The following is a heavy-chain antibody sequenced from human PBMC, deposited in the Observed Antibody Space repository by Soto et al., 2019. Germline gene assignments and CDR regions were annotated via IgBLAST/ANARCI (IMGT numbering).Heavy chain of an antibody. D-gene: IGHD2-21*01. CDR3: SSIRSNTYYYGMDV. V-gene: IGHV1-69*11. J-gene: IGHJ6*02. CDR2: IIPILGTA. CDR1: GGTFSSYA. Sequence: QVQLVQSGAEVKKPGSSVKVSCKASGGTFSSYAISWVRQAPGQGLEWMGGIIPILGTADCAQKFQGRVTITADESTSTAYMELISLRSADTAVYYFSSIRSNTYYYGMDVWGLGTTVTVSS.